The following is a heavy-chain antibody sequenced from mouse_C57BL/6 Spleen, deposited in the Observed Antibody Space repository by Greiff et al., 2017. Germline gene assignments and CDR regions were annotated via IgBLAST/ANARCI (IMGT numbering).Heavy chain of an antibody. D-gene: IGHD3-2*02. J-gene: IGHJ3*01. CDR1: GFNIKDDY. V-gene: IGHV14-4*01. Sequence: EVKLMESGAELVRPGASVKLSCTASGFNIKDDYMHWVKQRPEQGLEWIGWIDPENGDTEYASKVQGKATITADTSSNTAYLQLSSLTSEDTAVYYCTLRQLRLRWFAYWGQGTLVTVSA. CDR2: IDPENGDT. CDR3: TLRQLRLRWFAY.